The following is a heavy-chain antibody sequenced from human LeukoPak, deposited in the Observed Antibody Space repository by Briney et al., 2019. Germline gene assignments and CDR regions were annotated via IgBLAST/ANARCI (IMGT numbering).Heavy chain of an antibody. CDR1: GFTFSSYG. D-gene: IGHD3-10*01. V-gene: IGHV3-21*01. J-gene: IGHJ4*02. CDR3: TRDPRVLDY. CDR2: ISSSSSYI. Sequence: PGGSLRLSCAASGFTFSSYGMHWVRQAPGKGLEWVSSISSSSSYIYYADSVKGRFTMSRDNAKNSLYLQMNSLRTEDTAVYYCTRDPRVLDYWGQGTLVTVSS.